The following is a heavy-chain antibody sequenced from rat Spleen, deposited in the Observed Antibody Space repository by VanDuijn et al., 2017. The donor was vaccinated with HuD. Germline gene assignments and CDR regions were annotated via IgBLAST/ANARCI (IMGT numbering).Heavy chain of an antibody. V-gene: IGHV2-47*01. CDR3: ARSAKYYYDGSYYYVHFDY. Sequence: QVQLKESGPGLVQPSQTLSLTCTVSGLSLTSNSVSWIRQPPGKGLEWIGAIWSGGRTDYNSALKSRLSISRDHANSQVLLKMNSLQTEDTAMYFCARSAKYYYDGSYYYVHFDYWGQGVMVTVSS. J-gene: IGHJ2*01. CDR1: GLSLTSNS. D-gene: IGHD1-12*02. CDR2: IWSGGRT.